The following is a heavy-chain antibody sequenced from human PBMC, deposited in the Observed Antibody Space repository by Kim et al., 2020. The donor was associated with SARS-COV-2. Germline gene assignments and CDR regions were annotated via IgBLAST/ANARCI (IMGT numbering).Heavy chain of an antibody. J-gene: IGHJ6*02. V-gene: IGHV1-69*13. Sequence: SVKVSCKASGGTFSSYAISWVRQAPGQGLEWMGGIIPIFGTANYAQKFQGRVTITADESTSTAYMELSSLRSEDTAVYYCARGPHGITMGRGEDGYGMDVWGQGTTVTVYS. D-gene: IGHD3-10*01. CDR1: GGTFSSYA. CDR3: ARGPHGITMGRGEDGYGMDV. CDR2: IIPIFGTA.